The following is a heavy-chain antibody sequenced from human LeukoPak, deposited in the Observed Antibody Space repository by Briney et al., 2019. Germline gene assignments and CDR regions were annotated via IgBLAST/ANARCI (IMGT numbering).Heavy chain of an antibody. CDR3: AKAGYSGYDSTDYFDY. J-gene: IGHJ4*02. V-gene: IGHV3-23*01. D-gene: IGHD5-12*01. Sequence: GGSLRLSCAASGFTFSTYAMTWVRQAPGKGLEWVSGISPSGSSTYYADSVKGRFTISRDNSKNTLYLQMNSLRAEDTAAYYCAKAGYSGYDSTDYFDYWGQETLVTVSS. CDR1: GFTFSTYA. CDR2: ISPSGSST.